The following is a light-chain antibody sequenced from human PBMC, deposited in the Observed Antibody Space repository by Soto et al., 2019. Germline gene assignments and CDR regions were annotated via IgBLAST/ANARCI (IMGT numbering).Light chain of an antibody. CDR1: QSVSSSY. CDR3: QQYGSSRT. CDR2: GAS. J-gene: IGKJ1*01. Sequence: LTQSAGTLSLSPGERATLSCRASQSVSSSYLAWYQQKPGQAPRLLIYGASSRATGIPDRFSGSGSGTDFTLTISRLEPEDFAVYYCQQYGSSRTFGQGTKV. V-gene: IGKV3-20*01.